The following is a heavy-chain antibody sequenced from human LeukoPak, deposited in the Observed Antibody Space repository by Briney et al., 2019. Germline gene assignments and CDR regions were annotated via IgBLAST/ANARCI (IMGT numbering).Heavy chain of an antibody. CDR3: ATDTLTGGGGDAFDI. V-gene: IGHV1-24*01. CDR1: GYTLTELS. Sequence: ASVKVSCKVSGYTLTELSMHWVRQAPGKGLEWMGGFDPEDGETIYAQKFQGRVTMTEDTSTDTAYMELSSLRSEDTAVYYCATDTLTGGGGDAFDIWGQGTMVTVSS. CDR2: FDPEDGET. J-gene: IGHJ3*02. D-gene: IGHD3-9*01.